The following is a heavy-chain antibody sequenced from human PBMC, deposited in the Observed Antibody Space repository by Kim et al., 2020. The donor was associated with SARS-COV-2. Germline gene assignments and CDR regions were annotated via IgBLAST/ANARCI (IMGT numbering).Heavy chain of an antibody. CDR2: IISSSSYI. CDR1: GFTFSSYS. J-gene: IGHJ4*02. Sequence: GGSLRLSCAASGFTFSSYSMNWVRQAPGKGLEWVSSIISSSSYIYYADSVKGRFTISRDNAKNSLYLQMNSLRAEDTAVYYCAREAAGTGGHFDYWGQGTLGSVYS. D-gene: IGHD6-13*01. CDR3: AREAAGTGGHFDY. V-gene: IGHV3-21*01.